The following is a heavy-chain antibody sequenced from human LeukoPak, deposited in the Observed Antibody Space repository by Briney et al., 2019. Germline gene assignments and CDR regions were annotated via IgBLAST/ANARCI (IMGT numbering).Heavy chain of an antibody. CDR1: GASISSYY. D-gene: IGHD1-1*01. V-gene: IGHV4-59*01. CDR2: IYYSGSTNT. CDR3: ARGTTWYYFDS. Sequence: SETLSLTCTVSGASISSYYWSWVRQPPGKGLEWIGYIYYSGSTNTNYNPSLKSRVTISLDTSKNQFSLKLTSVTAADTAFYYCARGTTWYYFDSWSQGALVTVSS. J-gene: IGHJ4*02.